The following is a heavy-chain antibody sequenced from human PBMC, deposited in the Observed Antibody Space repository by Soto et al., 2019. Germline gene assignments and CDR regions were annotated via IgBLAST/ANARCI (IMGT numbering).Heavy chain of an antibody. D-gene: IGHD2-15*01. CDR2: IYNNENT. J-gene: IGHJ6*02. Sequence: QVQLHESGPDLVKSSETLSLTCTVSDDSISGFFYSWIRQPAGKGLEWIGRIYNNENTDYNPSLKSRISMSVDMSKNQVSLRLSSVTAADTAVYYCARDRCSGGSCYYKYYYYGMDVWGQGTTVTVSS. CDR1: DDSISGFF. CDR3: ARDRCSGGSCYYKYYYYGMDV. V-gene: IGHV4-4*07.